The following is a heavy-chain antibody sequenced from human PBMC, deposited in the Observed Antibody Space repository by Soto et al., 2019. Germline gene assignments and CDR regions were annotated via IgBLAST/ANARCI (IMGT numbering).Heavy chain of an antibody. J-gene: IGHJ4*02. D-gene: IGHD3-10*01. CDR3: ARDHDGSGSYYNPTRY. CDR1: GGTFSSYA. CDR2: INPILGIA. Sequence: SVKVSCKASGGTFSSYAISWVRQAPGQGIEWMGRINPILGIANYAQKFQGRVTITADKSTSTAYMELSSLRSEDTAVYYCARDHDGSGSYYNPTRYWGQGTLVTVSS. V-gene: IGHV1-69*04.